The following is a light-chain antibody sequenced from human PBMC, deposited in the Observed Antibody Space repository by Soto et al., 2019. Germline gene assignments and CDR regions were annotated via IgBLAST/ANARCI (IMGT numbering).Light chain of an antibody. CDR1: QSISSSY. Sequence: EIVFTQSPGTLSLSPGDTAALSCRASQSISSSYLAWYQQRPGQAPRLLIYGASSRATGIPDRFSGSGSGTEFTLTISRLEPEDFAVYYCQQYGSSSWTFGQGTKVDIK. J-gene: IGKJ1*01. CDR3: QQYGSSSWT. V-gene: IGKV3-20*01. CDR2: GAS.